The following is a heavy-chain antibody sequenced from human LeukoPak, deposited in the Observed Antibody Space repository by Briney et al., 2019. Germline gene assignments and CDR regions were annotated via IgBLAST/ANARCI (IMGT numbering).Heavy chain of an antibody. J-gene: IGHJ4*02. CDR3: AKENRITIFGVVNWGLFDY. CDR2: ISGSDDST. Sequence: TGGSLRLSCAASGFTFSSYAMSWVRQAPGKGLEWVSGISGSDDSTYYADSVKGRFTISRDNAKNTLYLQMNSLRAEDTALYYCAKENRITIFGVVNWGLFDYWGQGTLVTVSS. D-gene: IGHD3-3*01. CDR1: GFTFSSYA. V-gene: IGHV3-23*01.